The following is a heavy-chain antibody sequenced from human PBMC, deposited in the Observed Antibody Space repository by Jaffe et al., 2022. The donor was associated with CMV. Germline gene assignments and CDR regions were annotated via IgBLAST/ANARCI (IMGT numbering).Heavy chain of an antibody. Sequence: EVQVLESGGGLVQPGGSLRLSCAASGFTFNNYAMTWVRLAPGKGLEWVSTISGSGDNIYYGDSVKGRFTISRDNSESTMYLQMNSLRADDTAVYFCARGNAPHQWVVMDDWGPGVLVTVSS. CDR1: GFTFNNYA. V-gene: IGHV3-23*01. CDR2: ISGSGDNI. CDR3: ARGNAPHQWVVMDD. D-gene: IGHD2-21*01. J-gene: IGHJ4*02.